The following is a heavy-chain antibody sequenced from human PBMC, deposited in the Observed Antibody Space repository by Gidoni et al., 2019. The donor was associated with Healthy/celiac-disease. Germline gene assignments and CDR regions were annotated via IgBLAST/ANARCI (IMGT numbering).Heavy chain of an antibody. CDR2: INPNSGGT. D-gene: IGHD1-26*01. J-gene: IGHJ5*02. CDR1: GYTFTGYY. Sequence: QVQLVQSGAEVKKPGASVKVSCKASGYTFTGYYMHWVRKAPGQGLEWMGWINPNSGGTNYAQKFQGRVTMTRDTSISTAYMELSRLRSDDTAVYYCARDSLALMRSGSYNWFDPWGQGTLVTVSS. CDR3: ARDSLALMRSGSYNWFDP. V-gene: IGHV1-2*02.